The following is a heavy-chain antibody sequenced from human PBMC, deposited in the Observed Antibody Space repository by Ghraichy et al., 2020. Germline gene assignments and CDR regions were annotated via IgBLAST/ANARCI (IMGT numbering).Heavy chain of an antibody. CDR3: ARDRSRGWPGHLDF. J-gene: IGHJ4*02. Sequence: SETLSLTCAVSGDSMSGYFWSWVRQPPGKGLEWIGHIYYSGSTTYNPSLESRVTMSLDASKTQFSLSLSSATAADTAVYYCARDRSRGWPGHLDFWGQGILVTVSS. CDR2: IYYSGST. D-gene: IGHD6-19*01. V-gene: IGHV4-59*01. CDR1: GDSMSGYF.